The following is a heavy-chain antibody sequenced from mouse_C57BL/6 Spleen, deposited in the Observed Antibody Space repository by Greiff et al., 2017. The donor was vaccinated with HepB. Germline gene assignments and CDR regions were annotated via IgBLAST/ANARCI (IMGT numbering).Heavy chain of an antibody. J-gene: IGHJ4*01. D-gene: IGHD2-3*01. Sequence: QVQLQQSGAELARPGASVKLSCKASGYTFTSYGISWVKQRTGQGLEWIGEIYPRSGNTYYNEKFKGKATLTADKSSSTAYMELRSLTSEDSAVYFCARNKTAHDGYYVSYAMDYWGQGTSVTVSS. V-gene: IGHV1-81*01. CDR2: IYPRSGNT. CDR1: GYTFTSYG. CDR3: ARNKTAHDGYYVSYAMDY.